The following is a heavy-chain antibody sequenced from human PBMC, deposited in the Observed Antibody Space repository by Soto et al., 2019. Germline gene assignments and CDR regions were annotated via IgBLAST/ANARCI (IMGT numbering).Heavy chain of an antibody. CDR1: GFSLSTSGVG. CDR2: IYWDDDK. J-gene: IGHJ5*02. CDR3: VHSPSSDYNYIRWFDP. V-gene: IGHV2-5*02. Sequence: QITLKESGPKLVKPTQTLTLTCTFSGFSLSTSGVGVGWIRQPPGKALEWLALIYWDDDKRYSPSLKSRLTITENTSTNQVVLTMTNMDPVDTATYYCVHSPSSDYNYIRWFDPWGQGALVTVSS. D-gene: IGHD3-22*01.